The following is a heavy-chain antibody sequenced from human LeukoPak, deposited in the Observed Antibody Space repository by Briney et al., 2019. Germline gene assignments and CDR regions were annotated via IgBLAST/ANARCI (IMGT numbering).Heavy chain of an antibody. CDR2: IYYSGST. J-gene: IGHJ4*02. CDR3: AASMVRGVAYPFDY. Sequence: PSETLSLTCTVSGGSISSSSYYWGWIRQPPGKGLEWIGYIYYSGSTNYNPSLKSRVTISVDTSKNQFSLKLSSVTAADTAVYYCAASMVRGVAYPFDYWGQGTLVTVSS. V-gene: IGHV4-61*05. CDR1: GGSISSSSYY. D-gene: IGHD3-10*01.